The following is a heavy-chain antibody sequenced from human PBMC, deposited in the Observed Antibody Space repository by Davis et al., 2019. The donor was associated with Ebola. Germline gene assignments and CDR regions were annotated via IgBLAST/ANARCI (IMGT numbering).Heavy chain of an antibody. CDR2: TYYSGNT. V-gene: IGHV4-39*01. J-gene: IGHJ4*02. CDR1: GGYITSNSHV. D-gene: IGHD2-2*03. Sequence: PSETLSLTCTVSGGYITSNSHVWVWLRQPPGKGLEWIGSTYYSGNTDYNPSLKSRVTISVDTSKNQFSVRLTSVTAADTAVYFCARGLDKFESWGQGTLVTVSS. CDR3: ARGLDKFES.